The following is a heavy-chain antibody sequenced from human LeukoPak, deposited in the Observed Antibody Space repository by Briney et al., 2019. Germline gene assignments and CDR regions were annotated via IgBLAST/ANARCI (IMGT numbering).Heavy chain of an antibody. CDR3: AREVGYCSGGRCLHYYFDY. Sequence: PGGSLRLSCAASGFTFSSYSMNWVRQAPGKGLEWVSFTSSGSSYIYYADSVKGRFTISRDNAKNSLYLQMNSLRPEDTAVYYCAREVGYCSGGRCLHYYFDYWGQGTLVTVSS. CDR1: GFTFSSYS. J-gene: IGHJ4*02. V-gene: IGHV3-21*01. D-gene: IGHD2-15*01. CDR2: TSSGSSYI.